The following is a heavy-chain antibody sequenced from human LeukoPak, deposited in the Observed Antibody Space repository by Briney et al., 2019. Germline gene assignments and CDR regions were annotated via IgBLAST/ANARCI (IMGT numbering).Heavy chain of an antibody. D-gene: IGHD3-10*01. CDR2: IYYSGST. Sequence: SETLSLTCTVSGGSINSHTFYWAWIRQPPGKGLEWIGNIYYSGSTYYNPSLKSRVTISITTSKNQFSLNLTSVSAADRAVYYCARMVRGIILGPNYYSYSMDVWGKGPRSPSP. CDR1: GGSINSHTFY. J-gene: IGHJ6*03. V-gene: IGHV4-39*01. CDR3: ARMVRGIILGPNYYSYSMDV.